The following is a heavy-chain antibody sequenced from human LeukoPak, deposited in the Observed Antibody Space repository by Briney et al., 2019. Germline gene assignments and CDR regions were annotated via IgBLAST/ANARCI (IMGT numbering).Heavy chain of an antibody. J-gene: IGHJ4*02. CDR1: GFTFSSYE. CDR3: VRCDNSGYFGY. D-gene: IGHD1-26*01. Sequence: GGSLRLSCAASGFTFSSYEMNWVRQAPGKGLEWVSYISSSGSTIYYADSVKGRFTISRDNAKNSLYLQMNSLRGEDTAVYYCVRCDNSGYFGYWGQGTLVTVSS. CDR2: ISSSGSTI. V-gene: IGHV3-48*03.